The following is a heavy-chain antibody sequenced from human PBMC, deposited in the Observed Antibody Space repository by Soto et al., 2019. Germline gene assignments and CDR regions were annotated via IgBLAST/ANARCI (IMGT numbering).Heavy chain of an antibody. D-gene: IGHD2-2*01. CDR2: ISGSGDHT. CDR3: AKATTATSWLIDF. Sequence: GGSLRLSCTASGFTFSSRAMSWVRQTPGKGPEWVSAISGSGDHTDYTDSVKGRFTISRDNDKNTLYLQMDSLRVEDTAIYYCAKATTATSWLIDFWGPGTLLTVSS. J-gene: IGHJ4*02. CDR1: GFTFSSRA. V-gene: IGHV3-23*01.